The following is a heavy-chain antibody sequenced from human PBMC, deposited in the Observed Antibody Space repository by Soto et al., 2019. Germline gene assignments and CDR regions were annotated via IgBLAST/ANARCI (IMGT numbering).Heavy chain of an antibody. CDR3: ARDPFGGHDLDMDV. V-gene: IGHV3-53*04. D-gene: IGHD5-12*01. CDR1: GFSVSRNY. J-gene: IGHJ6*02. CDR2: IHSGGST. Sequence: EVQLVESGGDLVQRGGSLRLSCAASGFSVSRNYMNWVRKAPGKGLEWVSIIHSGGSTYYADSVQGRFTMSRDNANNTLSLQMNNLTSEDTAVYFCARDPFGGHDLDMDVWGQGTAVTVSS.